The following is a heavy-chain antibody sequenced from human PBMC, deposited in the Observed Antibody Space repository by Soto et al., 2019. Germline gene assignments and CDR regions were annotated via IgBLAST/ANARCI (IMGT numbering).Heavy chain of an antibody. CDR2: IGVGSGNR. D-gene: IGHD2-8*01. V-gene: IGHV1-58*01. J-gene: IGHJ4*02. CDR1: GFTFTSSS. Sequence: ASVKVSCKASGFTFTSSSVQWVRQARGQRLEWIGWIGVGSGNRHYAQKFQERVTITRDMSTNTAYMELSSLRSEDTAVYYCAALGVNFDHWGQGTLVTVSS. CDR3: AALGVNFDH.